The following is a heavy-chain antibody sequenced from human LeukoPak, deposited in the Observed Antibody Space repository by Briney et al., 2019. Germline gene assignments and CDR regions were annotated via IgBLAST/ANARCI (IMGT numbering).Heavy chain of an antibody. D-gene: IGHD3-10*01. J-gene: IGHJ3*01. Sequence: PGGSLRLSCVASGFTFSNYWLSWVHQAPGKGLEWVANIKGDGSEKFYVDSVKGRFTISRDNDKNSLYLQMNSLRAEDTAVYYCAAQYLPRRGVGDVFDVWGQGTLVTVSS. CDR3: AAQYLPRRGVGDVFDV. V-gene: IGHV3-7*01. CDR2: IKGDGSEK. CDR1: GFTFSNYW.